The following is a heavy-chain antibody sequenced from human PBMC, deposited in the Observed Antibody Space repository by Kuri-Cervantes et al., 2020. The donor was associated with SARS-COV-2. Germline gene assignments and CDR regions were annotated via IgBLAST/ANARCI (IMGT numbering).Heavy chain of an antibody. CDR3: ARVGPQYDPNWFDP. V-gene: IGHV4-39*07. CDR1: GGSISSSSYY. D-gene: IGHD3-3*01. J-gene: IGHJ5*02. Sequence: SETLSLTCTVSGGSISSSSYYWGWIRQPPGKGLEWIGSIYYSGSTNYNPSLKSRVTISVDTSKNQFSLKLSSVTAADTAVYYCARVGPQYDPNWFDPWGQGTLVTVSS. CDR2: IYYSGST.